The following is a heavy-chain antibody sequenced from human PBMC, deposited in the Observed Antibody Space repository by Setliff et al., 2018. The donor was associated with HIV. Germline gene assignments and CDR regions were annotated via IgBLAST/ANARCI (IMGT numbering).Heavy chain of an antibody. CDR3: ARDYLHVFDI. J-gene: IGHJ3*02. Sequence: GASVKVSCKASGYTFTDYYMHWVRQAPGQGLEWMGWINPNSGGTNYAQKFQGRVTMTRDTSINPAYVELNSLKSDDTAVYYCARDYLHVFDIWGQGTMVTVSS. CDR1: GYTFTDYY. V-gene: IGHV1-2*02. CDR2: INPNSGGT.